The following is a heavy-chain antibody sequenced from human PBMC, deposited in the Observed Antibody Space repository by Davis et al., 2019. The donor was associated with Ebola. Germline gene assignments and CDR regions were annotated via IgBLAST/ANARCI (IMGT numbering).Heavy chain of an antibody. CDR1: GGSFSGSY. CDR3: ARVYCSGGTCYSAYYYGMDV. CDR2: IYHSGST. Sequence: MPSETLSLTCAVYGGSFSGSYWSWIRQPPGKGLEWIGSIYHSGSTYYNPSLKSRVTISVDTSKNQFSLKLTSVTAADTAVYYCARVYCSGGTCYSAYYYGMDVWGQGTTVTVSS. J-gene: IGHJ6*02. V-gene: IGHV4-34*01. D-gene: IGHD2-15*01.